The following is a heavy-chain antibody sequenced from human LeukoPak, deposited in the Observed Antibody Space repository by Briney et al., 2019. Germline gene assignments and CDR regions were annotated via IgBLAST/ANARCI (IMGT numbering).Heavy chain of an antibody. D-gene: IGHD1-26*01. CDR1: DGSINSGNYY. CDR3: AAGQVLLNFYY. V-gene: IGHV4-61*02. Sequence: SETLSLTCTVSDGSINSGNYYWSWIRQPAGKGLEWIGRIYISGSTNYNPSLKSRVTISVYTSKKQFSLKLSSVTAADTAVYYCAAGQVLLNFYYWGQGTLVTVSS. CDR2: IYISGST. J-gene: IGHJ4*02.